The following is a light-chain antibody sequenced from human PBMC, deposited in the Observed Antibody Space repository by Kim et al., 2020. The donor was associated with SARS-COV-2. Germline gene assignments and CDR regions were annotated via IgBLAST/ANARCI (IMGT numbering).Light chain of an antibody. V-gene: IGKV1D-16*01. J-gene: IGKJ5*01. CDR1: QDINIW. CDR2: AAS. CDR3: QQYVRYPNT. Sequence: DIQMTQSPSSLSASVGERVTITCRASQDINIWLAWYQQRPGKAPKSLIYAASNLQTGVPGRFSGSGSGTEFTLTIRSLQPDDFATYYCQQYVRYPNTFGQGTRLEIK.